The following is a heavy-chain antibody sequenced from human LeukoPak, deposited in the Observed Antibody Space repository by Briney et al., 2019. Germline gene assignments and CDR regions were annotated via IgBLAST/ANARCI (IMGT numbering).Heavy chain of an antibody. Sequence: PSETLSLTCAVYGGSFSAYYWGWIRQPPRKGLEWIREIYHSGSTNYNPSLKSRVTISVDTSKNQFSLKLSSVTAADTAVYYCARPIAGAGMHAFDIWGQGTMVTVSS. J-gene: IGHJ3*02. D-gene: IGHD6-13*01. CDR1: GGSFSAYY. CDR3: ARPIAGAGMHAFDI. CDR2: IYHSGST. V-gene: IGHV4-34*01.